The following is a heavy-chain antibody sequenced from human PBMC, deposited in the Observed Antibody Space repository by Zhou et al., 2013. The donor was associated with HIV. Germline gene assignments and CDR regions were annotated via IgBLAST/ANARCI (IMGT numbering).Heavy chain of an antibody. Sequence: QVQLLQSGAEVKRPGASVKVSCKASGYTLAGFGISWVRQAPGQGLEWVGWISSYRGHTNYAQKLQGRVSVTTDTSTNTAYMELRSLRSDDTAVYYCARALSATWIGGGFFYMDVWGKGTTVTVS. CDR3: ARALSATWIGGGFFYMDV. V-gene: IGHV1-18*01. D-gene: IGHD6-25*01. CDR2: ISSYRGHT. CDR1: GYTLAGFG. J-gene: IGHJ6*03.